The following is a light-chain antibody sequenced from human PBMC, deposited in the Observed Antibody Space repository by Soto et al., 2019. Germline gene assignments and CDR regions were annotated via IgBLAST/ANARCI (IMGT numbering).Light chain of an antibody. V-gene: IGKV3-20*01. J-gene: IGKJ1*01. CDR1: QFVSSTY. CDR3: QQYGSSPTT. Sequence: EVVLTQSPGTLSLSPGARATLSCRASQFVSSTYLAWYQQKPGQAPRLLFFGASIRATGIPGRFSGSGSGTDFTLTISRLEPEDFAVYHCQQYGSSPTTFGQGTKVDIK. CDR2: GAS.